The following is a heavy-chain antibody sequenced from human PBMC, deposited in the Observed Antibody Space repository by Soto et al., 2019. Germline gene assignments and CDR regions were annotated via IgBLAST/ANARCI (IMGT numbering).Heavy chain of an antibody. V-gene: IGHV4-59*01. D-gene: IGHD4-17*01. CDR3: ARDSGYGDPFDF. CDR2: IFYSGNS. CDR1: GGYITSYY. Sequence: PSETLSLTCTVSGGYITSYYWSWIRQPPGKGLEWIGYIFYSGNSNCNPSLRSRVTISVDTSKNQFSLKLSSVTATDTAVYYCARDSGYGDPFDFWGQGTLVTVSS. J-gene: IGHJ4*02.